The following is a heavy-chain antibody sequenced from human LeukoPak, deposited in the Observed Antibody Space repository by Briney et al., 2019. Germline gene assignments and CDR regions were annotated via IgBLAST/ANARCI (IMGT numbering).Heavy chain of an antibody. CDR2: ISAYNGNT. J-gene: IGHJ4*02. CDR1: GYTFTSYG. CDR3: ARDSPRLPTLYYFDH. V-gene: IGHV1-18*04. Sequence: ASVKVSCTASGYTFTSYGISWVRQAPGQGLEWMGWISAYNGNTNYAQKLQGRVTMTTDTSTSTAYMELRSLRSDDTAVYYCARDSPRLPTLYYFDHWGQGTLVTVSS. D-gene: IGHD6-25*01.